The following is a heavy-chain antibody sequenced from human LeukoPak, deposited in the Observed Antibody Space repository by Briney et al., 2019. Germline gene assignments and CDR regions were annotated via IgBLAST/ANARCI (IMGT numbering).Heavy chain of an antibody. CDR2: INPSGGST. Sequence: ASVKVSCKASGYTFTSYYMYWVRQAPGQGLEWMGIINPSGGSTNYAQKFQGRVTVTRDTSTSTVYMELSSLRSEDTAVYYCARFAFGGVIVIRDYWGQGTLVTVSS. J-gene: IGHJ4*02. V-gene: IGHV1-46*01. CDR1: GYTFTSYY. CDR3: ARFAFGGVIVIRDY. D-gene: IGHD3-16*02.